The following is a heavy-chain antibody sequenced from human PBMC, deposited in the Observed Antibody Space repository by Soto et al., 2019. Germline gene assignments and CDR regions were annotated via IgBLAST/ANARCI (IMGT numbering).Heavy chain of an antibody. CDR1: GFTFSGSA. J-gene: IGHJ6*02. Sequence: EVQLVESGGGLVQPGGSLKLSCAASGFTFSGSAMHWVRQASGKGLEWVGRIRSKANSYATAYAASVKGRFTISRDDSKNTAYLQMNSLKTEDTAVYYCTRGANQRAPAYYYGMDVWGQGTTVTVSS. CDR3: TRGANQRAPAYYYGMDV. V-gene: IGHV3-73*02. CDR2: IRSKANSYAT.